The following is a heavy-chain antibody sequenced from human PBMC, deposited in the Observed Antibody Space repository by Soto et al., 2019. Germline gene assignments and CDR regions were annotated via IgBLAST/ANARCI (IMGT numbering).Heavy chain of an antibody. D-gene: IGHD3-22*01. CDR3: VRATYFSDSSGYTRCLDY. Sequence: PWGSLILSWAGSGFTLSVYDIYWVRQAPGKGLERLGRSSHKTHGYSTAYAASVKGRFTTSRDESKNSAYLQMNRLKTEDTAVYYCVRATYFSDSSGYTRCLDYWGQGTMVTVSS. V-gene: IGHV3-72*01. J-gene: IGHJ4*02. CDR2: SSHKTHGYST. CDR1: GFTLSVYD.